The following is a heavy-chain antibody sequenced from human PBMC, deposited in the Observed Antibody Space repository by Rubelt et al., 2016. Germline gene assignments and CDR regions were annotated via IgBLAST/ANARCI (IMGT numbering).Heavy chain of an antibody. CDR3: ARDSAGFDY. D-gene: IGHD6-13*01. CDR2: INHSGST. Sequence: QVQLQQWGAGLLKPSETLSLTCAVYGGSFSGYYWSWIRQPPGKGLEWIGEINHSGSTNYNPSLKSRVTISVDTSKNQFSLKLGSVTAADTAGYYCARDSAGFDYWGQGTLVTVSS. J-gene: IGHJ4*02. CDR1: GGSFSGYY. V-gene: IGHV4-34*01.